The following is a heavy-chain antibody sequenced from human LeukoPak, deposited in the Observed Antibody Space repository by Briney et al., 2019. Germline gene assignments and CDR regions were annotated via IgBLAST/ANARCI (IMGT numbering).Heavy chain of an antibody. D-gene: IGHD1-26*01. J-gene: IGHJ4*02. V-gene: IGHV4-34*01. Sequence: SETLSLTCAVYGGSFSGYYWSWIRQPPGKGLESIGEINHSGSTNYNPSLKSRVTISVDTSKNQFSLKLSSVTAADTAVYYCARGARSGRGGVWGFWGQGTLVTVSS. CDR2: INHSGST. CDR3: ARGARSGRGGVWGF. CDR1: GGSFSGYY.